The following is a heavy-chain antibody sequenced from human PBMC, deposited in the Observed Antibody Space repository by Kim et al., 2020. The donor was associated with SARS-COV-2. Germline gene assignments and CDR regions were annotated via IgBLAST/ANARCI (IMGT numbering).Heavy chain of an antibody. V-gene: IGHV3-21*06. CDR1: GFTFNKYS. CDR3: ARDVSGSGSYYPDS. J-gene: IGHJ4*02. Sequence: GGSLRLSCEASGFTFNKYSMKWVRQAPGKGLEWVASISDRGTYIHYGDSVKGRITISRDNARNSVFLQMNGLRAEDTAVYYCARDVSGSGSYYPDSWCQG. D-gene: IGHD3-10*01. CDR2: ISDRGTYI.